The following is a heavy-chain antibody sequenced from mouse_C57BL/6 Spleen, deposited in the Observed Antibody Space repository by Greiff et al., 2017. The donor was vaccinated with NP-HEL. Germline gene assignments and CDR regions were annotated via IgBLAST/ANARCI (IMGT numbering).Heavy chain of an antibody. D-gene: IGHD2-5*01. Sequence: EVKLEESGGGLVKPGGSLKLSCAASGFTFSSYAMSWVRQTPEKRLEWVATISDGGSYTYYPDNVQGRFTISRDNAKNNLYLQMSHLKSEDTAMYYCARDNYYSNYDYFDYWGQGTTLTVSS. J-gene: IGHJ2*01. CDR1: GFTFSSYA. CDR3: ARDNYYSNYDYFDY. CDR2: ISDGGSYT. V-gene: IGHV5-4*01.